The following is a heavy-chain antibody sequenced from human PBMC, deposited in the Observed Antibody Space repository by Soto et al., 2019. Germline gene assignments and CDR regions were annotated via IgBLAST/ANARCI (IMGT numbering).Heavy chain of an antibody. V-gene: IGHV3-30*18. CDR3: AKTTTVTTSYFEDYYGMDV. D-gene: IGHD4-17*01. CDR1: GFTFSSYG. J-gene: IGHJ6*02. Sequence: PGGSLRLSCAASGFTFSSYGMHWVRQAPGKGLEWVAVISYDGSNKYYADSVKGRFTISRDNSKNTLYLQMNSLRAEDTAVYYFAKTTTVTTSYFEDYYGMDVWGQGTTVTVSS. CDR2: ISYDGSNK.